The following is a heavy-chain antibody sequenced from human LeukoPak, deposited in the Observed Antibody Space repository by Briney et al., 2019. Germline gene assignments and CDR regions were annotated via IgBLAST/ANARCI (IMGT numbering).Heavy chain of an antibody. CDR1: GFTFDDYA. Sequence: GGSLRLSCAASGFTFDDYAMHWVRHAPGKGLEWVSGISWNSGSIGYADSVKGRFTISRDNAKNSLYLQMNSLRAEDTALYYCAKVDHGDYALDYWGQGTLVTVSS. CDR3: AKVDHGDYALDY. J-gene: IGHJ4*02. V-gene: IGHV3-9*01. D-gene: IGHD4-17*01. CDR2: ISWNSGSI.